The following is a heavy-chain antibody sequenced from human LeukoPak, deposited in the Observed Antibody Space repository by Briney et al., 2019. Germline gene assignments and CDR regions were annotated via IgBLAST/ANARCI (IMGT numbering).Heavy chain of an antibody. J-gene: IGHJ4*02. D-gene: IGHD1-26*01. CDR1: GFTFSSYS. Sequence: GGSLRLSCAASGFTFSSYSINWVRQAPGKGLEWVSYISSSSSPIYYADSVKGRFTISRDNAKNSLYLQMNSLRVEDTAVYYCARVRGSYRVDYWGQGALVTVSS. CDR3: ARVRGSYRVDY. V-gene: IGHV3-48*04. CDR2: ISSSSSPI.